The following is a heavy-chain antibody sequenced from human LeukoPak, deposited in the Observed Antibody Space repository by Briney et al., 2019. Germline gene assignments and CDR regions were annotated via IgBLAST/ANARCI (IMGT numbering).Heavy chain of an antibody. D-gene: IGHD5-18*01. CDR2: IYYSGST. CDR3: ARGHSYGYRVAFDI. Sequence: SETPSLTCTVSGGSISSYYWSWIRQPPGKGLEWIGYIYYSGSTNYNPSLKSRVTISVDTSKNQFSLKLSSVTAADTAVYYCARGHSYGYRVAFDIWGQGTMVTVSS. J-gene: IGHJ3*02. V-gene: IGHV4-59*01. CDR1: GGSISSYY.